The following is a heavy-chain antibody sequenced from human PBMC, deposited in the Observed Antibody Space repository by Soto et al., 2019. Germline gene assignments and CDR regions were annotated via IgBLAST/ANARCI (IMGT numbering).Heavy chain of an antibody. D-gene: IGHD2-21*02. V-gene: IGHV3-48*02. CDR3: ATSGQCSGSDCYLSFDY. CDR2: ISTKSGTI. Sequence: GGSLRLSCVASGFTFRNYRMMWVRQAPGKGLEWVSYISTKSGTIYYADSVKGRFTVSSDNARNSLYLQMNSLRDEDTALYYCATSGQCSGSDCYLSFDYWGQGTLVTVSS. CDR1: GFTFRNYR. J-gene: IGHJ4*02.